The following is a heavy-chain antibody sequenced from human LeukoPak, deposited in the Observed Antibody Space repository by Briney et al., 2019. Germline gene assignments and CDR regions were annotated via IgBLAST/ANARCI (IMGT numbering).Heavy chain of an antibody. Sequence: SETLSLTCAVYGGSFSGYQWSWIRQPPGKGLEWIGEINHRGSTNYNPALKSRVTISVDTSKNQFSLKLSSVTAADTAVYYCARHRSGWLQSSFDYWGQGTLVTVSS. V-gene: IGHV4-34*01. CDR2: INHRGST. CDR1: GGSFSGYQ. CDR3: ARHRSGWLQSSFDY. D-gene: IGHD5-24*01. J-gene: IGHJ4*02.